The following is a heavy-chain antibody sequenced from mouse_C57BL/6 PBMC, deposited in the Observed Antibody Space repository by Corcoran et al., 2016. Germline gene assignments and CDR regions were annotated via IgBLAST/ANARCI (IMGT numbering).Heavy chain of an antibody. CDR1: GYTFTDYY. Sequence: QVQLKQSGAELVRPGASVKLSCKASGYTFTDYYINWVKQRPGQGLEWIARIYPGSGNTYYNEKFKGKATLTAEKSSSTAYMQLSSLTSEDSAVYFCARDSSGYLAWFAYWGQGTLVTVSA. D-gene: IGHD3-2*02. V-gene: IGHV1-76*01. J-gene: IGHJ3*01. CDR3: ARDSSGYLAWFAY. CDR2: IYPGSGNT.